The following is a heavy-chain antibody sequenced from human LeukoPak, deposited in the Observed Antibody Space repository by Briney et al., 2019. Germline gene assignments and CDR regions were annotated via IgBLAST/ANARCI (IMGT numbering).Heavy chain of an antibody. Sequence: SVKVSCKASGGTFSSYAIGWVRQAPGQGLEWMGRIIPILGIANYAQKFQGRVTITADKSTSTAYMELSSLRSEDTAVYYCARGGGRYDSSGYTLDYWGQGTLVTVSS. CDR2: IIPILGIA. D-gene: IGHD3-22*01. CDR1: GGTFSSYA. CDR3: ARGGGRYDSSGYTLDY. V-gene: IGHV1-69*04. J-gene: IGHJ4*02.